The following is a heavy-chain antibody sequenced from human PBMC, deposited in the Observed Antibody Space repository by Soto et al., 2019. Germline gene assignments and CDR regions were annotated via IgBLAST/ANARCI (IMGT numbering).Heavy chain of an antibody. J-gene: IGHJ4*02. CDR2: IYYSGST. CDR3: ARGHRGYCSGGSCYTLGYYFDY. CDR1: GGTISSGVCY. V-gene: IGHV4-31*03. Sequence: SETMSLTCTVSGGTISSGVCYWIWNRKHPGKGLEWIGYIYYSGSTYYNPSLKSRVTISVDTSKNQFSLKLSSVTAADTAVYYCARGHRGYCSGGSCYTLGYYFDYWGQGTLVTVSS. D-gene: IGHD2-15*01.